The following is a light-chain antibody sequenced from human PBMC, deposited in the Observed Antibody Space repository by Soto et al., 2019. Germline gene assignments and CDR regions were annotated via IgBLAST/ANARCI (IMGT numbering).Light chain of an antibody. CDR2: GAS. V-gene: IGKV3D-15*01. J-gene: IGKJ1*01. CDR1: HRVSSY. Sequence: EIVMTQSPATLSVSPGERVTLSCRASHRVSSYLAWYQQKPGQAPRLLIYGASTRATDIPARFSGSGSGTDFTLTISSLQSEDFAVYYCQQYGSSGTFGQGTKVDIK. CDR3: QQYGSSGT.